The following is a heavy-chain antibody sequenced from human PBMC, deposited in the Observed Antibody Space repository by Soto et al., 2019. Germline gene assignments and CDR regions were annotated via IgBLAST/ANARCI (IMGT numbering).Heavy chain of an antibody. CDR2: IIPLFGTA. CDR3: ARGTVATIYYYYYGMDV. J-gene: IGHJ6*02. V-gene: IGHV1-69*01. D-gene: IGHD5-12*01. Sequence: QVQLVQSGAEVKKPGSSVKVSCKASGGTFSSYAISWVRQAPGQGLEWMGGIIPLFGTANYAQKFQGRVTITADESTSTAYMELSRLRSEDTAVYYCARGTVATIYYYYYGMDVWGQGTTVTVSS. CDR1: GGTFSSYA.